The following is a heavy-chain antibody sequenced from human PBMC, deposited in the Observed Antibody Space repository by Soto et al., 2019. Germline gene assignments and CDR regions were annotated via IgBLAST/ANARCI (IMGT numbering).Heavy chain of an antibody. Sequence: SETLSLTCTVSGGSISSYYWNWIRQSPGKGLEWIGYIYYSGNTYYNPFLKSRVTISVDTSKNQFSLKLSSVTAADTAVYYCARVGGFGATTIDYWGQGTLVTVSS. V-gene: IGHV4-59*08. CDR3: ARVGGFGATTIDY. CDR2: IYYSGNT. J-gene: IGHJ4*02. CDR1: GGSISSYY. D-gene: IGHD3-10*01.